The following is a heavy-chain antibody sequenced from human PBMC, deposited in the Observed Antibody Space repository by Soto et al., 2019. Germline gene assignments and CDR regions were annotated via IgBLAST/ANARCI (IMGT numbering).Heavy chain of an antibody. CDR3: ARVRNWNDAFDI. D-gene: IGHD1-20*01. V-gene: IGHV1-8*01. CDR2: MNPNSGNT. Sequence: QVQLVQSGAEVKKPGASVKVSCKASGYTFTSYDINWVRQATGQGLEWMGWMNPNSGNTGYAQKFQGRVTLTRNNSISTAYRELSSLRSEDTSVYYCARVRNWNDAFDIWGQGIMVAVSS. J-gene: IGHJ3*02. CDR1: GYTFTSYD.